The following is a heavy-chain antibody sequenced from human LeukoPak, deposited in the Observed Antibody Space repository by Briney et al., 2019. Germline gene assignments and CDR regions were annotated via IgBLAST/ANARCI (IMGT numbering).Heavy chain of an antibody. J-gene: IGHJ5*02. CDR1: GYSFTSYW. V-gene: IGHV5-51*01. D-gene: IGHD3-22*01. CDR2: IYPGDSDT. Sequence: GESLKISCKGSGYSFTSYWIGWVRQMPGKGLEWMGIIYPGDSDTRYSPSFQGQVTISADKSISTAYLQWSSLKASDTAMYYCARLNYYDSSGYYSWLDPWGQGTLVTVSS. CDR3: ARLNYYDSSGYYSWLDP.